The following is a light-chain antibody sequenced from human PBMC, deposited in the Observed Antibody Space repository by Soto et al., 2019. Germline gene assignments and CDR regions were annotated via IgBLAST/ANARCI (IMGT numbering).Light chain of an antibody. Sequence: QSALTQPASVSGSPGQSITISCTGSSNDIGAYKYVSWYQQYPGKAPKLIIFEVSNRPSGVSNRFSGSKSGNTASLTIAGLPAEDEAYYHCSSYTTGSTLYVFGGGTKLTVL. CDR3: SSYTTGSTLYV. CDR1: SNDIGAYKY. CDR2: EVS. J-gene: IGLJ1*01. V-gene: IGLV2-14*01.